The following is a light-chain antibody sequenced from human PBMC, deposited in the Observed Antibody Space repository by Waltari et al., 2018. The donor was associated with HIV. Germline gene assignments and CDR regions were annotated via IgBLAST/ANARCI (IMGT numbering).Light chain of an antibody. CDR1: QNILHKSKDWSY. V-gene: IGKV4-1*01. CDR3: QQYYSTPRT. Sequence: ITMTQSPESLAASPGAAIPITCASSQNILHKSKDWSYLAWYQGKPGQPPKLLIHGASARESGVPDRFSGGGSGTYFTLSISNLQAEDVADYYCQQYYSTPRTFGQGTKVELK. CDR2: GAS. J-gene: IGKJ1*01.